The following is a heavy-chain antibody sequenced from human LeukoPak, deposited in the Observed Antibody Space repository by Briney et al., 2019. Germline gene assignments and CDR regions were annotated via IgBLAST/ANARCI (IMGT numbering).Heavy chain of an antibody. CDR1: GYTFTSYG. J-gene: IGHJ6*02. D-gene: IGHD5-24*01. CDR3: ARGSERWLQPYYYYYGMDV. Sequence: ASVKVSCKASGYTFTSYGIRWVRQAPGQGLEWMGWISAYNGNTNYAQKLQGRVTMTTDTPTSTAYMELRSLRSDDTAVYYCARGSERWLQPYYYYYGMDVWGQGTTVTVSS. CDR2: ISAYNGNT. V-gene: IGHV1-18*01.